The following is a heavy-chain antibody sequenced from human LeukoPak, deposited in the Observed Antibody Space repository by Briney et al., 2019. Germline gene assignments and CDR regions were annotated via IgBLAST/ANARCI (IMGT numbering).Heavy chain of an antibody. D-gene: IGHD2-15*01. V-gene: IGHV1-69*13. Sequence: SVKVSCKASGGTFSSYAISWVRQAPGQGLEWMGGIILIFGTANYAQKFQGRVTITADESTSTAYMELSSLRSEDTAVYYCASYPLVVVVAAVEYYYYYGMDVWGQGTTVTVSS. CDR3: ASYPLVVVVAAVEYYYYYGMDV. J-gene: IGHJ6*02. CDR2: IILIFGTA. CDR1: GGTFSSYA.